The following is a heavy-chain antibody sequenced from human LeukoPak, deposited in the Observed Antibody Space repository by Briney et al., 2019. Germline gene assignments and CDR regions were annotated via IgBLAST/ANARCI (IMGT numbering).Heavy chain of an antibody. J-gene: IGHJ4*02. V-gene: IGHV3-23*01. Sequence: PGGSLRLSCAASGFTFSSYAMSWVRQAPGKGLEWVSAISGSGGSTYYADSVKGRFTISRDNSKNTLYLQMNSLRAEDTAVYCCANQYYYGSGSPKRRYYFDYWGQGTLVTVSS. CDR1: GFTFSSYA. CDR3: ANQYYYGSGSPKRRYYFDY. CDR2: ISGSGGST. D-gene: IGHD3-10*01.